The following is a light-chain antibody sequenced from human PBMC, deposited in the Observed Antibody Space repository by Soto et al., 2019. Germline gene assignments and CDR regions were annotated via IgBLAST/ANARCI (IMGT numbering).Light chain of an antibody. J-gene: IGLJ3*02. V-gene: IGLV2-14*01. CDR3: ISYTSSSTWL. CDR2: KVS. Sequence: QSALTQPASVSGSPGQSITIPCTGSSNDIGGYNYVSWYQQHPGRAPKLVIYKVSDRPSGVSTRFSASKSGNTASLTISGLQAEDEADYYCISYTSSSTWLFGGGTQLTVL. CDR1: SNDIGGYNY.